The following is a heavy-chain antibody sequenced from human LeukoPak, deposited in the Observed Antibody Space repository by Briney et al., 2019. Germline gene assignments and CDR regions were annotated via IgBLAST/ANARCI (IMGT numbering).Heavy chain of an antibody. V-gene: IGHV4-38-2*02. D-gene: IGHD6-25*01. CDR2: LYHSGNT. Sequence: SETLSLTCTVSGFSISSGYYWGWIWQPPGKGLEWIGSLYHSGNTYYNPSLKSRLTMSVDTSKNQFSLKLTSVTAADTAVYYCARSGPSRQVDYWGQGTLVTVSS. CDR3: ARSGPSRQVDY. CDR1: GFSISSGYY. J-gene: IGHJ4*02.